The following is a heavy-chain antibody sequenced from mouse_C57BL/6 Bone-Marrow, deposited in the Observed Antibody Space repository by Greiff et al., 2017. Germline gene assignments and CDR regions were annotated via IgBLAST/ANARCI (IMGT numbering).Heavy chain of an antibody. D-gene: IGHD2-12*01. Sequence: QVQLKQPGAELVKPGASVKMSCKASGYTFTSYWLTWVKQRPGQGLEWIGDIYPGSGSTNYNEKFTSKATLTVDTSSSTAYMQLRSLTSEDSAVDYCARERIVGGYFDVWGTGTTVTVSS. CDR2: IYPGSGST. CDR1: GYTFTSYW. J-gene: IGHJ1*03. V-gene: IGHV1-55*01. CDR3: ARERIVGGYFDV.